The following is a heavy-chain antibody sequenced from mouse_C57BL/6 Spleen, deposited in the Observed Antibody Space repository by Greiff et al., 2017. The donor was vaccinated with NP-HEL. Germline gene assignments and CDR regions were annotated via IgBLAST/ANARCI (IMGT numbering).Heavy chain of an antibody. V-gene: IGHV1-69*01. D-gene: IGHD4-1*01. CDR3: ARSLGGTRGTWFAY. CDR1: GYTFTSYW. Sequence: QVQLQQPGAELVMPGASVKLSCKASGYTFTSYWMHWVKQRPGQGLEWIGEIDPSDSYTNYNQKFKGKSTLTVDKSSSTAYMQLSSLTSEDSAVYYCARSLGGTRGTWFAYWGQGTLVTVSA. CDR2: IDPSDSYT. J-gene: IGHJ3*01.